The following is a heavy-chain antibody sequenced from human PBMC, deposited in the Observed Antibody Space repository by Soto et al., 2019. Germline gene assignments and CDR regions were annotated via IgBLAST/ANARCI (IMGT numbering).Heavy chain of an antibody. Sequence: ESGGGLVQPGGSLRLSCAASGLIFGDYWMNWVRQAPGQGLEWVANINQDGSEKNYLDSVKGRFTISRDNATNSVSLQMSSLRAEGAAVYHCSGGICWETAFWGPGTHVIVSS. D-gene: IGHD1-26*01. CDR1: GLIFGDYW. V-gene: IGHV3-7*05. CDR3: SGGICWETAF. CDR2: INQDGSEK. J-gene: IGHJ4*02.